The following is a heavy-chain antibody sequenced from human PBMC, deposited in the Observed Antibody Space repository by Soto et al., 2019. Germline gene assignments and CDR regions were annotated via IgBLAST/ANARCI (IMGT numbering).Heavy chain of an antibody. CDR3: ARDGSGYDYYYHYYMAV. V-gene: IGHV3-7*03. Sequence: PGGSLRLSCAASGFSFRGYWMSWVRQAPGKGLEWVANIKQDGSVKYYVDSVKGRFTISRDNAKNSLYLQMNSLRAEDTAVYYCARDGSGYDYYYHYYMAVWGKGTTVTVSS. J-gene: IGHJ6*03. CDR1: GFSFRGYW. CDR2: IKQDGSVK. D-gene: IGHD5-12*01.